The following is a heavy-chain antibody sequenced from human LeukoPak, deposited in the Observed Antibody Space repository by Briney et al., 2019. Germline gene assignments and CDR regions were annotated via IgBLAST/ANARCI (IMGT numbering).Heavy chain of an antibody. CDR3: ARHEPDTAMVLADY. V-gene: IGHV5-51*01. D-gene: IGHD5-18*01. Sequence: GEALKTSFKGSGYSFTSYWIGWVRQMPGKGVEWMGIIYPGESDTRYSPSFQGQVTISADKSISTAYLQWSSLKASDTAMYYCARHEPDTAMVLADYWGQGTLVTVSS. CDR2: IYPGESDT. J-gene: IGHJ4*02. CDR1: GYSFTSYW.